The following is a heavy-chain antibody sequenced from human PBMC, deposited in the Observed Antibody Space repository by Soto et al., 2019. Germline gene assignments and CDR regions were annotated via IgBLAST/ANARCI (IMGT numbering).Heavy chain of an antibody. CDR2: ISAYDDNT. J-gene: IGHJ6*02. CDR3: ARGGYYDSSGSRNYHYYGMNV. Sequence: QAQLVQSGPEVKKPGASVKVSCKASGYRFTSYGISWVRQAPGQGLEWLGWISAYDDNTKYAQTLQGRVSMSTDTSTNTAYMELRSLRSDDTAMYYCARGGYYDSSGSRNYHYYGMNVWVQGTTVTVSS. V-gene: IGHV1-18*01. D-gene: IGHD3-22*01. CDR1: GYRFTSYG.